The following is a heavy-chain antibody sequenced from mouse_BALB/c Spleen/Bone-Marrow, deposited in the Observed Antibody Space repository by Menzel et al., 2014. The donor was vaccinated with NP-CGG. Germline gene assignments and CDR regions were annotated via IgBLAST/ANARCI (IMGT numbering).Heavy chain of an antibody. CDR1: GYTFTDYA. CDR2: ISTYYGDT. Sequence: QVHVKQSGAELVRPGVSVKISCKGSGYTFTDYAMHWVKQSHAKSLEWIGVISTYYGDTNYNQKFKGKATMTVDKSSSTAYMELARLTSDDSSIYYCAPMYDGYYMFAYWGQGTLVTVSA. CDR3: APMYDGYYMFAY. V-gene: IGHV1S137*01. J-gene: IGHJ3*01. D-gene: IGHD2-3*01.